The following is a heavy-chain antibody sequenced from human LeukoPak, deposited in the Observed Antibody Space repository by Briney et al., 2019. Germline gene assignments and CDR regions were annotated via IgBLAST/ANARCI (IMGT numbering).Heavy chain of an antibody. CDR1: GFTFSNYG. D-gene: IGHD6-19*01. CDR3: ARGSRSGWYYFDY. CDR2: IRYDGSSE. J-gene: IGHJ4*02. Sequence: GGSLRLSCAASGFTFSNYGMHWVRQAPGKGLEWVAFIRYDGSSENYADSVKGRFTISRDNSKNTLYLQMNSLRAEDTAVYYCARGSRSGWYYFDYWGQGTLVTVSS. V-gene: IGHV3-30*02.